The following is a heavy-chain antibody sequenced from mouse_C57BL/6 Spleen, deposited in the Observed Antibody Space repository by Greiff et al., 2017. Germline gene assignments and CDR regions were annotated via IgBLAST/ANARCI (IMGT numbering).Heavy chain of an antibody. CDR3: ARNYYGSSYYFEY. D-gene: IGHD1-1*01. CDR1: GFTFSDYG. CDR2: ISSGSSTI. V-gene: IGHV5-17*01. J-gene: IGHJ2*01. Sequence: EVMLVESGGGLVKPGGSLKLSCAASGFTFSDYGMHWVRQAPEKGLEWVAYISSGSSTIYYADTVKGRFTISRDNAKNTLFLQMTSLRSEDTAMYYCARNYYGSSYYFEYWGQGTTLTVSS.